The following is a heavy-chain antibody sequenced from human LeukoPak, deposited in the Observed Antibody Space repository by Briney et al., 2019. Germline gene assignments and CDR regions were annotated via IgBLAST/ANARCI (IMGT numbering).Heavy chain of an antibody. CDR1: GFTFSSYA. CDR3: AKALAYCGGDCYSFGGFFDY. Sequence: GSLLLSCAASGFTFSSYAMSWVRQAPGKGLEWVSAISGSGGSTYYADSVKGRFTISRDNSKNTLYLQMNSLRAEDTAVYYCAKALAYCGGDCYSFGGFFDYWGQGTLVTVSS. D-gene: IGHD2-21*02. CDR2: ISGSGGST. J-gene: IGHJ4*02. V-gene: IGHV3-23*01.